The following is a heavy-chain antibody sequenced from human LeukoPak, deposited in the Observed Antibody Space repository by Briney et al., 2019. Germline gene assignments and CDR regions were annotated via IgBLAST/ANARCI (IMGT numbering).Heavy chain of an antibody. D-gene: IGHD3-10*01. Sequence: GGSLRLSCAASGFTVSSNYMSWVRQAPGKGLEWVSVIYSGGSTYYADSVKGRFTISRDNAKNSLYLQMSSLRAEDTAVYYCARDPAGVDYWGQGTLVTVSS. CDR3: ARDPAGVDY. V-gene: IGHV3-53*01. CDR1: GFTVSSNY. CDR2: IYSGGST. J-gene: IGHJ4*02.